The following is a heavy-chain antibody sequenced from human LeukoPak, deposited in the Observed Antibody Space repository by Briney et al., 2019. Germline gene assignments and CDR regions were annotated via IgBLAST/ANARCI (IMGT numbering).Heavy chain of an antibody. J-gene: IGHJ5*02. Sequence: GGSLRLSCAASGFTFSSYAMHWVRQAPGKGLEWVAVISYDGSNKYYADSVKGRFTISRDNSKNTLYLQMNSLRAEDTAVYYCAKDHPPPRYYYGSGSQNWFDPWGQGTLVTVSS. D-gene: IGHD3-10*01. CDR2: ISYDGSNK. CDR3: AKDHPPPRYYYGSGSQNWFDP. V-gene: IGHV3-30*04. CDR1: GFTFSSYA.